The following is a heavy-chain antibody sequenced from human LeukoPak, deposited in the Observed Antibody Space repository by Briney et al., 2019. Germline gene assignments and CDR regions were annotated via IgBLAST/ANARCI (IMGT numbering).Heavy chain of an antibody. J-gene: IGHJ4*02. CDR3: AKAMSTDHYDSRGFYRVDFDS. CDR1: GFTFSTYA. D-gene: IGHD3-22*01. Sequence: GGSLRLSCAASGFTFSTYAMSWVRQAPGKGLEWVSALTNSGGSGGVTYYADSVRGRFIISRDNSKSTLYLQLSSLRAEDTAVYYCAKAMSTDHYDSRGFYRVDFDSWGQGTLVTVSS. V-gene: IGHV3-23*01. CDR2: LTNSGGSGGVT.